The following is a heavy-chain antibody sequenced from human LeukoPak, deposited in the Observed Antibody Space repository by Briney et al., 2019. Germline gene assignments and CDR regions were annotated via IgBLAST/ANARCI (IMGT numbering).Heavy chain of an antibody. CDR3: ARGALWELLRNDAFDI. D-gene: IGHD1-26*01. CDR1: GFTFSSYA. CDR2: ISYDGSNK. J-gene: IGHJ3*02. V-gene: IGHV3-30-3*01. Sequence: GRSLRLSCAASGFTFSSYAMHWVRQAPGKGLEGVAVISYDGSNKYYADSVKGRFTISRDNSKNTLYLQMNSLGAEDTAVYYCARGALWELLRNDAFDIWGQGTMVTVSS.